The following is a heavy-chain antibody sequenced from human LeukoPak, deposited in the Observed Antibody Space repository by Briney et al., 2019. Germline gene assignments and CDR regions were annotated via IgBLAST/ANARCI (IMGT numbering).Heavy chain of an antibody. J-gene: IGHJ6*04. V-gene: IGHV3-21*01. CDR1: GFTFSSYS. CDR3: ARDLGYGDPYYYYYGMDV. Sequence: GGSLRLSCAASGFTFSSYSMNWVRQAPGKGLEWVSSISSSSSYIYHADSVKGRFTISRDNAKSSLYLQMNSLRAEDTAVYYCARDLGYGDPYYYYYGMDVWGKGTTVTVSS. CDR2: ISSSSSYI. D-gene: IGHD4-17*01.